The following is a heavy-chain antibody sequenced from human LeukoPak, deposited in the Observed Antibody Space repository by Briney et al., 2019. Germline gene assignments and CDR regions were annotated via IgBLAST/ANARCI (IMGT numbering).Heavy chain of an antibody. CDR2: INPNSGGT. CDR1: GYTFTGYY. CDR3: ARDSSGWYGYYYYYYMDV. V-gene: IGHV1-2*02. Sequence: ASVKVSCKASGYTFTGYYMHWVRQAPGQGPEWMGWINPNSGGTNYAQKFQGRVTMTRDTSISTAYMELSRLRSDDTAVYYCARDSSGWYGYYYYYYMDVWGKGTTVTVSS. J-gene: IGHJ6*03. D-gene: IGHD6-19*01.